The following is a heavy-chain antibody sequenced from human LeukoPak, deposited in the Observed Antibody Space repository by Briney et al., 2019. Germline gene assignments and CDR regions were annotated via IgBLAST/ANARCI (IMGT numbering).Heavy chain of an antibody. Sequence: GASVTVSCKASGYTFTGYGISWVRQAPGQGLEWMGWISAYNGNTNYAQKLQGRVTMTTDTSTSTAYMELRSLRSDDTAVYYCAREIVDSSGYYPGDPWGQGTLVTVSS. CDR2: ISAYNGNT. J-gene: IGHJ5*02. CDR1: GYTFTGYG. D-gene: IGHD3-22*01. CDR3: AREIVDSSGYYPGDP. V-gene: IGHV1-18*01.